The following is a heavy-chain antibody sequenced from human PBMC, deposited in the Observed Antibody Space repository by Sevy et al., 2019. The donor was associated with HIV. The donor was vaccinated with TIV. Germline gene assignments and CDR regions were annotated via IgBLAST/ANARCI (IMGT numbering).Heavy chain of an antibody. J-gene: IGHJ6*03. CDR3: ARGSIKAGRWPRDTYYYYYYMDV. D-gene: IGHD3-3*02. Sequence: GGSLRLSCAASGFTFSSYAMHWVRQAPGKGLEWVAVISYDGSNKYYADSVKGRFTISRDNSKNTLYLQMNSLRAEDTAVYYCARGSIKAGRWPRDTYYYYYYMDVWGKGTTVTVSS. CDR1: GFTFSSYA. CDR2: ISYDGSNK. V-gene: IGHV3-30-3*01.